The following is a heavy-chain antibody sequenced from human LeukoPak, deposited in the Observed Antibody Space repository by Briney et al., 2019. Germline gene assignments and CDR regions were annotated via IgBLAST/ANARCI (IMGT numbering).Heavy chain of an antibody. Sequence: GGSLRLSCAASGSTFSSYGMSWVRQAPGKGLEWVSAISGSGNRTFYADSVKGRFAISRDNSKNTLYLQMNSLRAEDTAVYYCARQWLVNGWGQGTLVTVSS. CDR3: ARQWLVNG. D-gene: IGHD6-19*01. CDR2: ISGSGNRT. V-gene: IGHV3-23*01. CDR1: GSTFSSYG. J-gene: IGHJ4*02.